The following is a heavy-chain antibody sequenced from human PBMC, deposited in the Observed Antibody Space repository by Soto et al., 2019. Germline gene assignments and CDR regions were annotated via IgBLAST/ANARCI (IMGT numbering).Heavy chain of an antibody. CDR2: IYSGGST. D-gene: IGHD6-19*01. CDR3: ARASTSSGWQSYYYYMDV. CDR1: GFTVSSNY. J-gene: IGHJ6*03. Sequence: HPGGSLRLSCAASGFTVSSNYVTWVRQAPGKGPQWVSVIYSGGSTYYADSVTGRFTISRDNSKNTLYLQMNNLRAEDTAVYYCARASTSSGWQSYYYYMDVWGKGTTVTVSS. V-gene: IGHV3-66*01.